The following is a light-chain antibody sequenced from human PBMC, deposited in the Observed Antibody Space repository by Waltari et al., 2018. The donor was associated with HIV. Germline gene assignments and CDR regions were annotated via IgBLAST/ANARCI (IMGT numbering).Light chain of an antibody. CDR1: SSNIGSNT. CDR3: AAWDDSLNGRGVV. Sequence: QSVLTPPPSASGTLGQRVTIPCYGSSSNIGSNTVNWYQQLPGTAPKHPLYSNNQRPSGVPDRFSGSKSGTSASLAISGLQSEDEADYYCAAWDDSLNGRGVVFGGGTKLTVL. J-gene: IGLJ2*01. V-gene: IGLV1-44*01. CDR2: SNN.